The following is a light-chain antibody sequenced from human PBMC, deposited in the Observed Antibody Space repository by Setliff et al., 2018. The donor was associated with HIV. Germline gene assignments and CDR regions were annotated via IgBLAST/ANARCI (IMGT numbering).Light chain of an antibody. CDR2: EVS. J-gene: IGLJ1*01. V-gene: IGLV2-14*01. CDR3: SSYTSTGTRV. Sequence: QSALAQPASVSASPGQSITTSCTGTSNDVGGYNYVSWYQQHPDKAPKVIIYEVSNRPSGISNRFSGSKSGNTASLTISGLQPEDEADYYCSSYTSTGTRVLGIGTKVTVL. CDR1: SNDVGGYNY.